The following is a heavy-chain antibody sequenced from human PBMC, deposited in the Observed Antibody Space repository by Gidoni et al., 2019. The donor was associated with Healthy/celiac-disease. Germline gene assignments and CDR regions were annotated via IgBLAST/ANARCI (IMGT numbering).Heavy chain of an antibody. CDR3: ARKGSGRPFDY. J-gene: IGHJ4*02. CDR1: GGSFSVYY. CDR2: INHSGST. V-gene: IGHV4-34*01. Sequence: QVQLQQWGAGLLKPSETLSLTCAVYGGSFSVYYWSWIRQPPGKGLEWIGEINHSGSTNYNPSLKSRVTISVDTSKNQFSLKLSSVTAADTAVYYCARKGSGRPFDYWGQGTLVTVSS. D-gene: IGHD3-10*01.